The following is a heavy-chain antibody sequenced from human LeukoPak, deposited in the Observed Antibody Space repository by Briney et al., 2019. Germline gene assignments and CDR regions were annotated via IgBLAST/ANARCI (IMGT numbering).Heavy chain of an antibody. CDR1: GITLSNYG. CDR2: ISDSGGGT. D-gene: IGHD3-22*01. Sequence: PGRSLTLSCAVSGITLSNYGMSWVRQAPGKGLEWVAGISDSGGGTKYADSVKGRFTISRDNPKNTLYLQMNSLRAEDTAVYFCAKRGVVIRVILVGFHKEAYYFDSWGQGALVTVSS. V-gene: IGHV3-23*01. CDR3: AKRGVVIRVILVGFHKEAYYFDS. J-gene: IGHJ4*02.